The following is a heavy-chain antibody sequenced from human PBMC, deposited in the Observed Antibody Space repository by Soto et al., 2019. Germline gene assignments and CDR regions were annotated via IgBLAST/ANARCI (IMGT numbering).Heavy chain of an antibody. CDR1: GGTFSSYA. CDR3: ARAGLGRGYSYGFEGFDY. CDR2: IIPIFGTA. D-gene: IGHD5-18*01. Sequence: ASVKVSCKASGGTFSSYAISWVRQAPGQGLEWMGGIIPIFGTANYAQKFQGRVTITADESTSTAYMELSSLRSEDTAVYYCARAGLGRGYSYGFEGFDYWGQGTLVTVSS. J-gene: IGHJ4*02. V-gene: IGHV1-69*13.